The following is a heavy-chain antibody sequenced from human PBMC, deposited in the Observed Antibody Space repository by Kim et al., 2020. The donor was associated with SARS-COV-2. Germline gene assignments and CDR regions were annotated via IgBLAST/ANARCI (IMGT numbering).Heavy chain of an antibody. CDR1: GFTFSSYW. D-gene: IGHD5-12*01. CDR2: INGDGSTT. J-gene: IGHJ4*02. Sequence: GGSLRLSCAASGFTFSSYWMHWVRQAPGKGLVWVSRINGDGSTTNYADSVKGRFTISRDNAKNTLSLQLNSLRAEDTAVYYCARGWDSTDGYSIYWGQGTLVTVSS. V-gene: IGHV3-74*01. CDR3: ARGWDSTDGYSIY.